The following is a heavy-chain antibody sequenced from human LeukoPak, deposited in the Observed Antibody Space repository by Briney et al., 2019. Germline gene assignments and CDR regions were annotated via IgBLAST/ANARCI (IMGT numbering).Heavy chain of an antibody. CDR2: IKSKTDGGTT. J-gene: IGHJ1*01. D-gene: IGHD3-10*01. CDR1: GFTFDNAW. V-gene: IGHV3-15*01. CDR3: ITGGSGSEKKYFQH. Sequence: GGSLRLSCAASGFTFDNAWMNWVRQAPGKGLEWVGRIKSKTDGGTTDYAAPVKGRFTISRDDSKNTLYLQMNNLETEDTAVYYCITGGSGSEKKYFQHWGQGTLVTVSS.